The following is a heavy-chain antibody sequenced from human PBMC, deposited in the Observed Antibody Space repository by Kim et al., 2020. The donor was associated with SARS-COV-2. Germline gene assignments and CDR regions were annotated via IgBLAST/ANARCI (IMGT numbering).Heavy chain of an antibody. CDR2: ISYDGSNK. J-gene: IGHJ3*02. CDR3: ARGAVLLWFGESIDAFDI. CDR1: GFTFSSYA. V-gene: IGHV3-30*04. Sequence: GGSLRLSCAASGFTFSSYAMHWVRQAPGKGLEWVAVISYDGSNKYYADSVKGRFTISRDNSKNTLYLQMNSLRAEDTAVYYCARGAVLLWFGESIDAFDIWGQGTMVTVSS. D-gene: IGHD3-10*01.